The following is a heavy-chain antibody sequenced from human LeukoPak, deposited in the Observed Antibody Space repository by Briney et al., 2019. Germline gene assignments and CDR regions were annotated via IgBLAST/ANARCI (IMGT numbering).Heavy chain of an antibody. Sequence: GGSLRLSCAASGFTFSSYAMHWVRQAPGKGLEWVAVISYDGSNKYYADSVEGRFTISRDNSKNTLYLQMNSLRAEDTAVYYCAKVSGWYYFDYWGQGTLVTVSS. D-gene: IGHD6-19*01. J-gene: IGHJ4*02. CDR3: AKVSGWYYFDY. V-gene: IGHV3-30-3*01. CDR2: ISYDGSNK. CDR1: GFTFSSYA.